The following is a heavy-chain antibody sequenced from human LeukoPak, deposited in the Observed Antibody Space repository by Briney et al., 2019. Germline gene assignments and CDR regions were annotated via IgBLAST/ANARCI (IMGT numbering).Heavy chain of an antibody. CDR1: GYTFTSYY. V-gene: IGHV1-46*01. D-gene: IGHD3-22*01. J-gene: IGHJ4*02. Sequence: GASVKVSCKASGYTFTSYYMHWVRQAPGQGLEWMGIINPSGGSTSYAQKFQGRVTMTRDTSTSTAYMELRSLRSDDTAVYYCARGDYYDSSGHQVDYWGQGTLVTVSS. CDR2: INPSGGST. CDR3: ARGDYYDSSGHQVDY.